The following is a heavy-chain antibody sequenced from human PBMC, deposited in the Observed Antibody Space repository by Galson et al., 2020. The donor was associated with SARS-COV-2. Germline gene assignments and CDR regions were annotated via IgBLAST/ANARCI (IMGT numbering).Heavy chain of an antibody. CDR2: MNPNSGNT. V-gene: IGHV1-8*01. CDR3: ARSGGGSGSYWDPAFDI. Sequence: ASVKVSCKASGYTFTSYDINWVRQATGQGLEWMGWMNPNSGNTGYAQKFQGRVTMTRNTSISTAYMELSSLRSEDTAVYYCARSGGGSGSYWDPAFDIWGQGTMVTVSS. CDR1: GYTFTSYD. J-gene: IGHJ3*02. D-gene: IGHD3-10*01.